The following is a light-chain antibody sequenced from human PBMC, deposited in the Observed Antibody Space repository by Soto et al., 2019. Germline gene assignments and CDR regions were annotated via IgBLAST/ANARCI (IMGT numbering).Light chain of an antibody. Sequence: DIQMTQSPSSLSASVGDRVTITCRASQVISSWLVWYQQKPGNAPKLLINAASNLQSGVPSRFSGSASGTEFTLTVSSLQPEDFATYYCQQASTFPFTFGGGTEVQIK. CDR2: AAS. V-gene: IGKV1-12*01. J-gene: IGKJ4*01. CDR3: QQASTFPFT. CDR1: QVISSW.